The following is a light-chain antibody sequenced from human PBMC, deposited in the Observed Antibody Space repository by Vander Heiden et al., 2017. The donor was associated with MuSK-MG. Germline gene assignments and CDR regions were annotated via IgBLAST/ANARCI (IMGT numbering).Light chain of an antibody. J-gene: IGKJ1*01. CDR3: QQTYDAPRT. V-gene: IGKV1-39*01. Sequence: DIQMTQSPSSLSASVGDRVTISCRASQSVNTYLHWYQQKPGEAPRLLIYDASSLQSGVPSRFSGSGSGTYFILTISILHPEDFGTYYCQQTYDAPRTFGQGTKVEIK. CDR1: QSVNTY. CDR2: DAS.